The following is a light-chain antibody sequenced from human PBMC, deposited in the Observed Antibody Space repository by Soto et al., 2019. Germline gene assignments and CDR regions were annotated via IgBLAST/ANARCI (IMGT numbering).Light chain of an antibody. J-gene: IGKJ4*01. V-gene: IGKV1-39*01. CDR1: QSISSN. CDR2: AAS. Sequence: DIQMTQSPSSLSASVGDRVTITCRASQSISSNLNWYQQKPGKAPKLLIYAASSLQSGVPSRFSGGGSGTDFTLTISSLQPEDFATYSCQQLNSCRFGGGTKV. CDR3: QQLNSCR.